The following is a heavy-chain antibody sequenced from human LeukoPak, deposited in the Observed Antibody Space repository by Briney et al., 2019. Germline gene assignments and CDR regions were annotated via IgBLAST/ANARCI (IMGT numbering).Heavy chain of an antibody. CDR1: GGSFSGYY. CDR3: AGGPIVGATLSY. V-gene: IGHV4-34*01. CDR2: INHSGST. Sequence: SETLSLTCAVYGGSFSGYYWSWIRQPPGKGLEWIGEINHSGSTNYNPSLKSRVTISVDTSKNQLSLKLSSVTAADTAVYYCAGGPIVGATLSYWGQGTLVTVSS. D-gene: IGHD1-26*01. J-gene: IGHJ4*02.